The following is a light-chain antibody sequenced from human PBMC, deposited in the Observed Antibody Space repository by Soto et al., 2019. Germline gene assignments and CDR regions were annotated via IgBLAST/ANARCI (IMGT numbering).Light chain of an antibody. Sequence: QAVVTQPPSVSAAPGQRVTISCSGSSSSIGNNFVSWYQQLPGTAPKLLIYENYKRPSEIPDRFSGSKSGTSATLEITGLQTGDEADYYCATWDDSLTALFGGGTKLTVL. V-gene: IGLV1-51*02. J-gene: IGLJ3*02. CDR1: SSSIGNNF. CDR2: ENY. CDR3: ATWDDSLTAL.